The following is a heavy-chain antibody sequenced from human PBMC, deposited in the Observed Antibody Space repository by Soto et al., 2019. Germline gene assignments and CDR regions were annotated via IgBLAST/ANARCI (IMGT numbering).Heavy chain of an antibody. J-gene: IGHJ1*01. D-gene: IGHD6-13*01. CDR3: AKFWQQRPAEYFQH. CDR2: ISGCGGST. CDR1: GFTFSSYA. V-gene: IGHV3-23*01. Sequence: GGSLRLSCAASGFTFSSYAMSWVRQAPGKGLEWVSAISGCGGSTYYADSVKGRFTISRDNSKNTLYLQMNSLRAEDTAVYYCAKFWQQRPAEYFQHWGQGTLVTVSS.